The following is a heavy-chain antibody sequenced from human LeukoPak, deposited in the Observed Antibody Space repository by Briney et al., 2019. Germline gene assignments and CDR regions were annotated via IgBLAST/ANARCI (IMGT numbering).Heavy chain of an antibody. D-gene: IGHD4-17*01. V-gene: IGHV4-30-2*01. J-gene: IGHJ3*02. CDR1: GGSISSGGYS. CDR3: ARGSARYAFDI. CDR2: IYHSGST. Sequence: SETLSLTCAVSGGSISSGGYSWSWIRQPPGKGLEWIRYIYHSGSTYYNPSLKSRVTISVDRSKNQFSLKLSSVTAADTAVYYCARGSARYAFDIWGQGTMVTVSS.